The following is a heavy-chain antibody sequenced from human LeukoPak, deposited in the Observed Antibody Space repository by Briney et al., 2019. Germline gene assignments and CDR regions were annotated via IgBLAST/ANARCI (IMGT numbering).Heavy chain of an antibody. D-gene: IGHD3-10*01. J-gene: IGHJ4*02. CDR3: ARKADYGSGSYLY. CDR2: IYHGGST. Sequence: PSETLSLTCTVSGGSISSGGYYWSWIRQPPGKGLEWIGYIYHGGSTYYNPSLKSRVTISIDTSRNQFSLKLRSVTAADTAVYYCARKADYGSGSYLYWGQRTLVTVPS. CDR1: GGSISSGGYY. V-gene: IGHV4-30-2*01.